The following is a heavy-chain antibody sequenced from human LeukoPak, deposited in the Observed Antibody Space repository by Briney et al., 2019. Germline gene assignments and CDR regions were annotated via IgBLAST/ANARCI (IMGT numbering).Heavy chain of an antibody. D-gene: IGHD3-3*01. V-gene: IGHV1-18*01. Sequence: ASVKVSCKASGYTFTSYGISWVRQAPGQGLEWMGWISAYNGNTNYAQKLQGRVTMTTDTSTSTAYMELRSLRSDDTAVYYCARGGITIFGVVQSPYYYYMDVWAKGPRSPSP. CDR3: ARGGITIFGVVQSPYYYYMDV. J-gene: IGHJ6*03. CDR1: GYTFTSYG. CDR2: ISAYNGNT.